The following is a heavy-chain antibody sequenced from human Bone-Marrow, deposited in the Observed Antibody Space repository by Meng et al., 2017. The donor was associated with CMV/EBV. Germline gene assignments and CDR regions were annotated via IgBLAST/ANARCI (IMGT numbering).Heavy chain of an antibody. J-gene: IGHJ4*02. CDR2: INPNSGGT. Sequence: ASVKVSCKASGYTFTSYGISWVRQAPGQGLEWMGWINPNSGGTNYAQKLQGRVTMTTDTSTSTAYMELRSLRSDDTAVYYCARAPTTVYCSSTSCYDYWGQGTLVTVSS. D-gene: IGHD2-2*01. V-gene: IGHV1-18*01. CDR1: GYTFTSYG. CDR3: ARAPTTVYCSSTSCYDY.